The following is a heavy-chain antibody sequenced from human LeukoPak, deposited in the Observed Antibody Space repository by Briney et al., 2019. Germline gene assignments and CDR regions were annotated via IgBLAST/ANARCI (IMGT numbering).Heavy chain of an antibody. J-gene: IGHJ4*02. CDR3: ARVPYYGSGSSFDY. Sequence: SETLSLTCTVSGGSISGYFWSWFRQPAGKGLEWIGRIYSSGSTNYNPSLKSRVTMSVDTSKNQFSLKLSSVTAADTAVYYCARVPYYGSGSSFDYWGQGTLVTVSS. CDR2: IYSSGST. D-gene: IGHD3-10*01. V-gene: IGHV4-4*07. CDR1: GGSISGYF.